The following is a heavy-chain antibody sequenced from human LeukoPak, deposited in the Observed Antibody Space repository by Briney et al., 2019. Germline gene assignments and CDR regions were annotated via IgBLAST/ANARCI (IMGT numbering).Heavy chain of an antibody. Sequence: GTSLRLSCAASGFSFDDYAMHWVRQAPGKGLEWVSGINWNSGSIDYAESVKGRFTISRDNAKNSLYLQMNSLRAEDTALYYCAKDMMAIVGGTTSAFDMWGQGTMVTVSS. CDR2: INWNSGSI. J-gene: IGHJ3*02. V-gene: IGHV3-9*01. CDR1: GFSFDDYA. CDR3: AKDMMAIVGGTTSAFDM. D-gene: IGHD1-26*01.